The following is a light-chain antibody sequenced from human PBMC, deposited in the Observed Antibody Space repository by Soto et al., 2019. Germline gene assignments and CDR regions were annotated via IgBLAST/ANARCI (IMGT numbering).Light chain of an antibody. CDR2: GAS. CDR3: QQYATSPPRT. V-gene: IGKV3-20*01. CDR1: QSVSSSY. Sequence: EIALTQSPGTLSLSAGERATLSWRASQSVSSSYLAWYQQKPGQAPRLLIYGASSRATGIPDRFSGSGSGTDFTLTISRLETQDFGVYYCQQYATSPPRTFGQGTKVDIK. J-gene: IGKJ1*01.